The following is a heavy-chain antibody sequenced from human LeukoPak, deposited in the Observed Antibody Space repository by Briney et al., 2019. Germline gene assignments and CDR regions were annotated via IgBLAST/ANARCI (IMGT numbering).Heavy chain of an antibody. Sequence: PGGSLRLSCAASGFNFSIYDMNCVREAPGEGGEWVSHICSRGTFIYYTDSVKGRFTISRDTANNSLSMTMNTLRAEDTAVYYCARDFEVVTIFGAVTSYGMDVCGQGATGSVSS. V-gene: IGHV3-48*03. CDR1: GFNFSIYD. CDR2: ICSRGTFI. CDR3: ARDFEVVTIFGAVTSYGMDV. J-gene: IGHJ6*02. D-gene: IGHD3-3*01.